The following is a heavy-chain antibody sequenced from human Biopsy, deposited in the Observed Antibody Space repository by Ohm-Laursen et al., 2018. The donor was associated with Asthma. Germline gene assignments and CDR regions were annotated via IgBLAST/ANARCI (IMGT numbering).Heavy chain of an antibody. D-gene: IGHD6-25*01. Sequence: GTLSLTCSLSSGSGGYMRSGNYYWGWIRQPPGKGLEWIGSIYYSGTTYYNPSLESRVTVSADTSKNQFSLKLTSATAADTAVYYCVRGSSGWHHGPFHYYYGLDVWGQGTTATVSS. CDR2: IYYSGTT. CDR1: SGSGGYMRSGNYY. CDR3: VRGSSGWHHGPFHYYYGLDV. J-gene: IGHJ6*02. V-gene: IGHV4-39*01.